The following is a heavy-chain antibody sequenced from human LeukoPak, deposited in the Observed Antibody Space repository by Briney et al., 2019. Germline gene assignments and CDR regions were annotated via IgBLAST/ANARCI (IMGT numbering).Heavy chain of an antibody. D-gene: IGHD1-26*01. V-gene: IGHV3-7*01. Sequence: PGGSLRLSCAASGFTFSSYWMSWVRQAPGKGLEWVANIKQDGSEKYYVDSVKGRFTISRVNAKNSLYLQMNSLRAEDTAVYYCARVHLVGATPFDYWGQGTLVTVSS. J-gene: IGHJ4*02. CDR3: ARVHLVGATPFDY. CDR1: GFTFSSYW. CDR2: IKQDGSEK.